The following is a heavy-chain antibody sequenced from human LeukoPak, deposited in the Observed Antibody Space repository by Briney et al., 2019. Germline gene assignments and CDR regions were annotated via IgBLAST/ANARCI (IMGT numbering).Heavy chain of an antibody. CDR2: IYYSGST. CDR1: GGSISSSSYY. D-gene: IGHD3-10*01. J-gene: IGHJ6*03. V-gene: IGHV4-39*01. Sequence: SETLSLTCTVSGGSISSSSYYWGWIRQPPGKGLGWIGSIYYSGSTYYNPSLKSRFTISVDTSKNQFSLKLSSVTAADTAVYYCARRILRGGYYMDVWGKGTTVTVSS. CDR3: ARRILRGGYYMDV.